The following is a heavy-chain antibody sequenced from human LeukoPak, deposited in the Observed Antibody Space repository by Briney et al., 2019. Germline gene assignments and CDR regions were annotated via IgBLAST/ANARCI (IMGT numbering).Heavy chain of an antibody. J-gene: IGHJ4*02. Sequence: SETLSLTCTVSGGSISSSSYYWGWIRQPPGKGLEWIGSIYYSGSTNYNPSLKSRVTISVDKSRSQFSLKLSSVTAADTAVYYCARSPRGSGSYDYWGQGTLVTVSS. CDR1: GGSISSSSYY. CDR3: ARSPRGSGSYDY. CDR2: IYYSGST. V-gene: IGHV4-39*07. D-gene: IGHD3-10*01.